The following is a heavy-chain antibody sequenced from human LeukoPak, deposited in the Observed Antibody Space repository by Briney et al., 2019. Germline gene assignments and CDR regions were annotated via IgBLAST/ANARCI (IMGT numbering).Heavy chain of an antibody. CDR1: GYTFTRHA. V-gene: IGHV7-4-1*02. Sequence: ASVKVSCKASGYTFTRHAMNWLRQAPGQGLEWMGWINTNTGNPTYAQGFTGRFVFSLDTSVSTAYLQISSLKAEDTAVYYCARGGVNEIVWGQGTTVTVSS. J-gene: IGHJ6*02. CDR3: ARGGVNEIV. CDR2: INTNTGNP. D-gene: IGHD5/OR15-5a*01.